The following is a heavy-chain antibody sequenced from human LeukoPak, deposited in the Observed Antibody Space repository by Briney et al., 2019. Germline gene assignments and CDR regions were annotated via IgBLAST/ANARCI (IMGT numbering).Heavy chain of an antibody. V-gene: IGHV3-11*01. D-gene: IGHD6-19*01. J-gene: IGHJ4*02. CDR2: ISSSGNTI. Sequence: GGSLRLSCAASGVSFSDIYMSWFRQAPGKGLEWVSYISSSGNTIDYADSVKGRFTISRDNGKNSLYLQMNSLRAEDTAVYYCAKDTYSSGWYGRFDYWGQGTLVTVSS. CDR1: GVSFSDIY. CDR3: AKDTYSSGWYGRFDY.